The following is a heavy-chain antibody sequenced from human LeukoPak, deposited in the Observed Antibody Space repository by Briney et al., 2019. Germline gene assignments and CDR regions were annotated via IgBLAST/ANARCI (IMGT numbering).Heavy chain of an antibody. D-gene: IGHD6-19*01. J-gene: IGHJ4*02. CDR1: GYTFTSYA. CDR3: ARNSHGYGSGWQQFNFDY. V-gene: IGHV1-3*01. Sequence: ASVKVSCKASGYTFTSYAMHWVRQAPGQRLEWMGWINAGNGNTKYSQKFQGRVTMTTDTSTSTAYMELRGLRSDDTAIYYCARNSHGYGSGWQQFNFDYWGQGTLVTVS. CDR2: INAGNGNT.